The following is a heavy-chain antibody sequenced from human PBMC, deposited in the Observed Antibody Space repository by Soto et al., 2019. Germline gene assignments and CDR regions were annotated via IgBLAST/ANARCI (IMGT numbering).Heavy chain of an antibody. J-gene: IGHJ4*02. CDR3: ARGLRGLFDY. CDR2: IGSAGDT. D-gene: IGHD4-17*01. Sequence: GGSLRLSCAASGFTFSTYDMHWVRQPTGKGLEWVSAIGSAGDTYYPGSVKGRFTISRENAKNSLYLQMNSLRAEDTAVYYCARGLRGLFDYWGQGTLVTVSS. V-gene: IGHV3-13*01. CDR1: GFTFSTYD.